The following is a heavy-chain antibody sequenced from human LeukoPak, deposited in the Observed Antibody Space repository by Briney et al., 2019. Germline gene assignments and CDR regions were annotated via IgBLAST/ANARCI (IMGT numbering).Heavy chain of an antibody. Sequence: PGGSLRLSCAASGFTFSSYSMNWVRQAPGKGLEWVSSISSSSSYIYYADSVKGRFTTSRDNAKNSLYLQMNSLRAEDTAVYYCARPMVRGVNWFDPWGQGTLVTVSS. J-gene: IGHJ5*02. V-gene: IGHV3-21*01. CDR3: ARPMVRGVNWFDP. D-gene: IGHD3-10*01. CDR2: ISSSSSYI. CDR1: GFTFSSYS.